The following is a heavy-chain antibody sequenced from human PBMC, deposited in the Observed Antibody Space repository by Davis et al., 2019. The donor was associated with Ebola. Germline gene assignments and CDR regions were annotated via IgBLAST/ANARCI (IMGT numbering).Heavy chain of an antibody. J-gene: IGHJ4*02. CDR1: GYTLTELS. D-gene: IGHD1-26*01. Sequence: ASVKVSCKVSGYTLTELSMHWVRQAPGKGLEWMGGFDPEDGETIYAQKFQGRVTMTEDTSTDTAYMELSSLRSEDTAVYYCARATSGTYLLNYWGQGTLVTVSS. V-gene: IGHV1-24*01. CDR2: FDPEDGET. CDR3: ARATSGTYLLNY.